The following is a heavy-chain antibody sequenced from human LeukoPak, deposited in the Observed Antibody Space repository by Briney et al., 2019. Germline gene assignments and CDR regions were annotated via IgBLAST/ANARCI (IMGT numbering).Heavy chain of an antibody. Sequence: GRSLRLSCAASGFTFSTYAMHWVRQAPGKGLEWVAVISSDGGTKYYADSVKGRFTISRDSSKNTLYLQMNSLRAEDTAVYYCARDRGYCSGDSCSLLLDYWGQGTLVTVSS. D-gene: IGHD2-15*01. J-gene: IGHJ4*02. V-gene: IGHV3-30*04. CDR2: ISSDGGTK. CDR1: GFTFSTYA. CDR3: ARDRGYCSGDSCSLLLDY.